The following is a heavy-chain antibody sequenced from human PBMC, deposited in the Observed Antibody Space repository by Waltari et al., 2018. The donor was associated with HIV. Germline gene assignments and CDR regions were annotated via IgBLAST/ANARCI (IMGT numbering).Heavy chain of an antibody. D-gene: IGHD6-19*01. CDR2: INHSGTT. J-gene: IGHJ4*02. Sequence: QVHLQQWGAGLLKPSETLSLTCAVYGGSFSGHYWSWIRQPPGKGLEWIGEINHSGTTNFNPSLKSRLTMSVDPSKNQFSLRLTSMTAADTAVYYCARGVHSLAVAGTNFDSWGQGALVTVSS. V-gene: IGHV4-34*02. CDR3: ARGVHSLAVAGTNFDS. CDR1: GGSFSGHY.